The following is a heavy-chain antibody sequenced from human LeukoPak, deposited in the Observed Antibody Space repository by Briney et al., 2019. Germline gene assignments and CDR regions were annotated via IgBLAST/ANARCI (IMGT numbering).Heavy chain of an antibody. J-gene: IGHJ4*02. CDR3: ALGGYCGRSSCYSFDY. Sequence: SETLSLTRTVSGDSVSSYYWSWIRQPPGKGLEWIGYIYYSGSTKYNPSLKSRVTISVDTSRNQFSLKLSSVTAADTAVYYCALGGYCGRSSCYSFDYWGQGTLVTVSS. CDR2: IYYSGST. V-gene: IGHV4-59*02. CDR1: GDSVSSYY. D-gene: IGHD2-2*01.